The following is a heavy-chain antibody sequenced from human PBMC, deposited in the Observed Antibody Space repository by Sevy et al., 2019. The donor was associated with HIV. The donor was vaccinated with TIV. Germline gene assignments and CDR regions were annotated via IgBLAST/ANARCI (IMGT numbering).Heavy chain of an antibody. V-gene: IGHV3-15*01. Sequence: GGSLRLSCAASGFTFSNAWMSWVRQAPGKGLEWVGRIKSKTDGGTTDYAEPVKGRFTISRDDSKNTLYLQMNSLKTADTAVYYCTTRELELPGGGAFDIWGQGTMVTVSS. CDR1: GFTFSNAW. D-gene: IGHD1-7*01. CDR2: IKSKTDGGTT. J-gene: IGHJ3*02. CDR3: TTRELELPGGGAFDI.